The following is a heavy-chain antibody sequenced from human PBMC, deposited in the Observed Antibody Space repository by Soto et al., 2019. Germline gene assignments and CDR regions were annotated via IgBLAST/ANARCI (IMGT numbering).Heavy chain of an antibody. V-gene: IGHV1-69*01. D-gene: IGHD3-10*01. Sequence: QVQLVQSGAEVKKPGSSVKVSCKASGGTFSSYAISWVRQAPGQGLEWMGGIIPIFGTANYAQKLQVRVTITADESTGTAYRELSSLRAEDTAVYYCAFSPGRMSMVLGGVCWGQGTLVTVSS. CDR2: IIPIFGTA. CDR1: GGTFSSYA. CDR3: AFSPGRMSMVLGGVC. J-gene: IGHJ4*02.